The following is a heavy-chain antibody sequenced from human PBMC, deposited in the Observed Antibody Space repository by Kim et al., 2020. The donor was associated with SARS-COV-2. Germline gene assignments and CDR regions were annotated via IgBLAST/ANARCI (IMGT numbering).Heavy chain of an antibody. V-gene: IGHV4-31*03. D-gene: IGHD4-17*01. CDR2: IYYSWST. Sequence: SETLSLTCTVSGGSISSGGYYWSWIRQHPGKGLEWIGYIYYSWSTYYNPSLKSRVTISVDTSKNQFSLKLSSVTAADTAVYYCASHDYGGNGAAFDIWGQGTMVTVSS. CDR1: GGSISSGGYY. J-gene: IGHJ3*02. CDR3: ASHDYGGNGAAFDI.